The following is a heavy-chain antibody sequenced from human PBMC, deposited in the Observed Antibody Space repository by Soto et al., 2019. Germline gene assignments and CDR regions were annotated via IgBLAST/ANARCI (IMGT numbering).Heavy chain of an antibody. Sequence: SETLSLTCAVYGGSFSGYYWSWIRQPPGKGLEWIGEINHSGSTNYNPSLKSRVTISVDTSKNQFSLKLSSVTAADTAVYYCAGRALIPGFWFDPWGQGTLVTVSS. D-gene: IGHD3-10*01. V-gene: IGHV4-34*01. CDR2: INHSGST. CDR3: AGRALIPGFWFDP. CDR1: GGSFSGYY. J-gene: IGHJ5*02.